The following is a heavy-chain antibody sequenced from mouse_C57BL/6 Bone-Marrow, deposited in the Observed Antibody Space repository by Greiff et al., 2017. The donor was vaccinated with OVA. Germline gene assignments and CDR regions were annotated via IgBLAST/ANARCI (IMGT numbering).Heavy chain of an antibody. CDR3: ARRGAMDY. V-gene: IGHV5-12*01. Sequence: EVKLVESGGGLVQPGGSLKLSCAASGFTFSDYYMYWVRQTPEKRLEWVAYISNGGGSTYYPDTVQGRFTISRDNAKNTLYLQMSRLKSEDTAMYYCARRGAMDYWGQGTSVTVSS. CDR2: ISNGGGST. CDR1: GFTFSDYY. J-gene: IGHJ4*01.